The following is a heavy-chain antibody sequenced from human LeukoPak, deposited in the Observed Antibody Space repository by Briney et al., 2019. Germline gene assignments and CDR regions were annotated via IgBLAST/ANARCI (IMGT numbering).Heavy chain of an antibody. CDR1: GFTFNSCA. Sequence: GGSLRLSCVASGFTFNSCALTGVRQAPGKGPEWVSGILQSGGTTYYADSVNGKFTISRDNSRNKLYLQMKSLRVEDTAIYYCAKDKIIGDGYWEFDFWGQGTPVTVSS. CDR3: AKDKIIGDGYWEFDF. D-gene: IGHD5-24*01. CDR2: ILQSGGTT. V-gene: IGHV3-23*01. J-gene: IGHJ4*02.